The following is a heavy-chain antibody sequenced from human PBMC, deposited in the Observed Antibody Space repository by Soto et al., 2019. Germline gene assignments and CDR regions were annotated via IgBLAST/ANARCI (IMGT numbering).Heavy chain of an antibody. CDR2: IWYDGSNK. Sequence: GGSLRLSCAASGFSFSSYGMHWVRQAPGKGLDWVAVIWYDGSNKYYAGSVKGRFTISRDNSKNTLYVQMNSLTVEDTAVYYCARAQYTGSYFDACDVWGQGXMVTVSS. CDR3: ARAQYTGSYFDACDV. J-gene: IGHJ3*01. D-gene: IGHD1-26*01. V-gene: IGHV3-33*03. CDR1: GFSFSSYG.